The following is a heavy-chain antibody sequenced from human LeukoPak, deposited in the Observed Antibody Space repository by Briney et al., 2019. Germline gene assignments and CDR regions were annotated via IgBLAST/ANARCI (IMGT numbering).Heavy chain of an antibody. J-gene: IGHJ6*02. CDR3: ARRPYSDTSGRLSDV. D-gene: IGHD3-22*01. V-gene: IGHV3-48*02. Sequence: GGSLRLSCAASGFAFSSYNMNWVRQASVKGLEWISYIGSSGSPTHYADSVGGRFTISRDNAKNSLYLQMNSLRDEDTAVYFCARRPYSDTSGRLSDVWGQGTTVTVSS. CDR2: IGSSGSPT. CDR1: GFAFSSYN.